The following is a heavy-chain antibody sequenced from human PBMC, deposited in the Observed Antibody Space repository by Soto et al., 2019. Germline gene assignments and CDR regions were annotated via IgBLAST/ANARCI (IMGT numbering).Heavy chain of an antibody. CDR3: ARDLHNYRSWFDP. V-gene: IGHV3-33*01. J-gene: IGHJ5*02. D-gene: IGHD3-10*01. CDR1: GFTFSSYG. CDR2: IWYDGSNK. Sequence: GGSLRLSCAASGFTFSSYGMHWVRQAPGKGLEWVAVIWYDGSNKYYADSVKGRFTISRDNSKNTLYLQMNSLRAEDTAVYYCARDLHNYRSWFDPWGQGILVTVSS.